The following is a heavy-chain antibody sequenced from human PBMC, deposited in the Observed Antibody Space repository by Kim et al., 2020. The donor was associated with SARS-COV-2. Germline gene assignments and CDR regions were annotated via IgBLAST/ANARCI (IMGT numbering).Heavy chain of an antibody. CDR2: ISGSGDST. CDR1: GFTFSYA. D-gene: IGHD2-21*02. V-gene: IGHV3-23*01. CDR3: AKDRPGTAIDYFDS. Sequence: GGSLRLSCAASGFTFSYAMSWVRRAPGKGLEWVSAISGSGDSTYYADSVKGRFTISRDNSKNTLYLQMNSLRAEDTAVYYCAKDRPGTAIDYFDSWGQGTLVTVSS. J-gene: IGHJ4*02.